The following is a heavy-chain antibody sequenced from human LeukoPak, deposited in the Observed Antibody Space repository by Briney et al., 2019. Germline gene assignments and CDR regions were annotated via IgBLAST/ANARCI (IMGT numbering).Heavy chain of an antibody. CDR2: ISHTGRT. CDR3: ARAPFSTTARGIMYYFFDS. Sequence: PSQTLSLTCTVSGDSISSRDYYWNWIRQPPGEGLEWLGYISHTGRTYYNPSLKSRVAISVDRSKSQFSLKLSSVTAADTAVYYCARAPFSTTARGIMYYFFDSWGQGTLVIVSS. CDR1: GDSISSRDYY. V-gene: IGHV4-30-2*01. D-gene: IGHD3-10*01. J-gene: IGHJ4*02.